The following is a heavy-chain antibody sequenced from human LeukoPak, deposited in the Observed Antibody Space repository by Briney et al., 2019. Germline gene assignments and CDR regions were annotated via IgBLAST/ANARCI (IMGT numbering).Heavy chain of an antibody. J-gene: IGHJ4*02. CDR1: GFTFSDYY. Sequence: PGGSLRLSCAASGFTFSDYYMSWIRQAPGKGLEWVSYISSSGSTIYYADSVKGRLTISRDNAKNSLYLQMNSLRAEDTAVYYCARDGYNFFPPIDFWGQGTLVTVSS. V-gene: IGHV3-11*01. CDR3: ARDGYNFFPPIDF. CDR2: ISSSGSTI. D-gene: IGHD5-24*01.